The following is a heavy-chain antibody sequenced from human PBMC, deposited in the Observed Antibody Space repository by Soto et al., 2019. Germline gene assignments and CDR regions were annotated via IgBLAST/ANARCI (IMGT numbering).Heavy chain of an antibody. V-gene: IGHV1-8*01. Sequence: ASVKVSCKASGYTFTSYDINWVRQATGQGLEWMGWMNPNSGNTGYAQKFQGRVTMTRNTSISTAYVELSSLRSEDTAVYYCARGLTYYDFWSGYTRPYYYGMDVWGQGTTVTVS. CDR2: MNPNSGNT. CDR1: GYTFTSYD. J-gene: IGHJ6*02. D-gene: IGHD3-3*01. CDR3: ARGLTYYDFWSGYTRPYYYGMDV.